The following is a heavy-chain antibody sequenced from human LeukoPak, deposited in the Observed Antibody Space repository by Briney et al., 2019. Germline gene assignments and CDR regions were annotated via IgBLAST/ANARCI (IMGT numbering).Heavy chain of an antibody. J-gene: IGHJ6*03. D-gene: IGHD3-3*01. CDR3: ARDSRTYDFWSGYDYYYMDV. V-gene: IGHV4-59*01. CDR2: IYYSGST. CDR1: GGSISSYY. Sequence: IPSETLSLTCTVSGGSISSYYWSWIRQPPGKGLEWIGYIYYSGSTNYNPSLKSRVTISVDTSKNQFSLKLSSVTAADTAVYYCARDSRTYDFWSGYDYYYMDVWGKGTTVTVSS.